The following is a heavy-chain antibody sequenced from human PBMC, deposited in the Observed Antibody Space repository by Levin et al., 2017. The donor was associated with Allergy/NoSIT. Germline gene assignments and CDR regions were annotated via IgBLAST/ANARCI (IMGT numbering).Heavy chain of an antibody. CDR3: ARGRGFWTGYYYFDP. Sequence: SQTLSLPCGVYGGSFRGPYWSWIRQSPGKGLEWIGEINHRGSANYKRSLKSRVTISEDTSKNQFSLRLSSVTAADTAIYYCARGRGFWTGYYYFDPWGQGTPVTVSS. CDR1: GGSFRGPY. V-gene: IGHV4-34*01. J-gene: IGHJ5*02. D-gene: IGHD3/OR15-3a*01. CDR2: INHRGSA.